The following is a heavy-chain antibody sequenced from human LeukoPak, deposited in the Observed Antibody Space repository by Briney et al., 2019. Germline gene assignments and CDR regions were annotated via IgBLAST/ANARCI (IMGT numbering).Heavy chain of an antibody. CDR1: GYSFTNYD. CDR3: VRVRSGGDSSSWYADY. Sequence: ASVKVSCKASGYSFTNYDINWVRQAPGQGLEWMGWASPNGHTGYAQMFQGGVTITIDTSTSTGYMEVSSLRPEDTAVYYCVRVRSGGDSSSWYADYWGQGTLVTVSS. V-gene: IGHV1-8*03. CDR2: ASPNGHT. J-gene: IGHJ4*02. D-gene: IGHD6-13*01.